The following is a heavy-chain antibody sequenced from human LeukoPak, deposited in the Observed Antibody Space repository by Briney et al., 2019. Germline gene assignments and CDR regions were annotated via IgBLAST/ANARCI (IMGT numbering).Heavy chain of an antibody. CDR2: IYHSGST. J-gene: IGHJ5*02. CDR3: ARAHKNEVLLWFGESGPNWFDP. Sequence: SETLSLTCAVSGGSISSSNWWSWVRQPPGKGLEWIGEIYHSGSTNYNPSLKSRVTISVDTSKNQFSLKLSSVTAADTAVYYCARAHKNEVLLWFGESGPNWFDPWGQGTLVTVSS. V-gene: IGHV4-4*02. CDR1: GGSISSSNW. D-gene: IGHD3-10*01.